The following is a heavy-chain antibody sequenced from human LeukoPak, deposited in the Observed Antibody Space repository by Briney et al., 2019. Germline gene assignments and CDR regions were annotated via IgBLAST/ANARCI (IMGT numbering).Heavy chain of an antibody. J-gene: IGHJ6*02. CDR1: GGSISSGSHY. CDR2: IYYSGST. CDR3: ARHRQWLGKSYYYYGMDV. V-gene: IGHV4-61*01. D-gene: IGHD6-19*01. Sequence: MPSETLSLTCTVSGGSISSGSHYWSWIRQPPGEGLEWIGYIYYSGSTNYNPSLKSRVTISVDTSKNQFSLKLSSVTAADTAVYYCARHRQWLGKSYYYYGMDVWGQGTTVTVSS.